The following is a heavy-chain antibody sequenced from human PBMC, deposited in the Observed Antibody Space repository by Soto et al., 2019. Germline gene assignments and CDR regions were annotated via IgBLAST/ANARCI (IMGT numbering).Heavy chain of an antibody. CDR1: GDTFSFYS. D-gene: IGHD3-10*01. CDR2: VNPILSMS. J-gene: IGHJ4*02. Sequence: QVQLVQSGAEVKRPGSSVKVSCKASGDTFSFYSINWVRQAPGLGLEWMGRVNPILSMSNYAQKFQGRVKMTADNSTSTDYMDLSGLRSEDTAMYYCATSYGSGYRAFDYWGQGALVTVSS. CDR3: ATSYGSGYRAFDY. V-gene: IGHV1-69*04.